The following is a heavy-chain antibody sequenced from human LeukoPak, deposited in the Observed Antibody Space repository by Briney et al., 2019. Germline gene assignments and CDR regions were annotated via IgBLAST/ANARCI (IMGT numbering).Heavy chain of an antibody. D-gene: IGHD3-9*01. CDR2: IYYSGST. J-gene: IGHJ5*02. CDR3: ARGGLGGYFDWSDTDT. V-gene: IGHV4-30-4*08. CDR1: GGSISSGDYY. Sequence: SQTLSLTCTVSGGSISSGDYYWSWIRQPPGKGLEWIGYIYYSGSTYYNPSLKSRVTISVDTSKNQFSLKLSSVTAADTSVYYCARGGLGGYFDWSDTDTWGQGTLVTVSS.